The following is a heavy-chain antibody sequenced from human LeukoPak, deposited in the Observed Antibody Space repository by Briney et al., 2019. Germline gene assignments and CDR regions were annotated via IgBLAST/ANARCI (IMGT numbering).Heavy chain of an antibody. D-gene: IGHD5-18*01. CDR2: IYHSGST. CDR1: GGSISSGGYY. Sequence: SETLSLTCSVSGGSISSGGYYWSWIRQPPGKGLEWIGYIYHSGSTYYNPSLKSRVTISVDRSKNQFSLKVSSVTAADTAVYYCARDLVDTAMVLDYWAREPWSPSPQ. V-gene: IGHV4-30-2*01. CDR3: ARDLVDTAMVLDY. J-gene: IGHJ4*02.